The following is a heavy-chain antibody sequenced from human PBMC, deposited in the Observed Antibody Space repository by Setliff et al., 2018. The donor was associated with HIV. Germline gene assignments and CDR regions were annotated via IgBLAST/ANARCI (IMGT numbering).Heavy chain of an antibody. CDR1: GYTFTGYY. Sequence: ASVKVSCKASGYTFTGYYMHWVRQVPGQGLEWMGWINPNSGGTNYAQEFQGRVTMTRDTSISTAYMELSRLRSDDTAVYYCARSDXSGYKDYWGQGTLVTVSS. V-gene: IGHV1-2*02. CDR3: ARSDXSGYKDY. CDR2: INPNSGGT. D-gene: IGHD3-22*01. J-gene: IGHJ4*02.